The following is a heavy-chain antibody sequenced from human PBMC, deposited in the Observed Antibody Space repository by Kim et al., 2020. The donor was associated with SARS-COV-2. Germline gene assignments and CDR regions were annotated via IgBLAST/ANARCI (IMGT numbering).Heavy chain of an antibody. CDR1: GFTFSSYW. D-gene: IGHD6-13*01. Sequence: GGSLRLSCAASGFTFSSYWMSWVRQAPGKGLEWVANIKQDGSEKYYVDSAKGRFTISRDNAKNSLYLQMNSLRAEDTAVYYCSLASIAAAGQGLFYYDYYYMDVWGKGTTVTVSS. CDR2: IKQDGSEK. CDR3: SLASIAAAGQGLFYYDYYYMDV. J-gene: IGHJ6*03. V-gene: IGHV3-7*01.